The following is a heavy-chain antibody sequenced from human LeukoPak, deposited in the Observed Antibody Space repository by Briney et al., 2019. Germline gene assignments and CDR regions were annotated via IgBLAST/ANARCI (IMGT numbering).Heavy chain of an antibody. Sequence: ASVKVSCKVSGYTLTELSMHWVRQATGQGLEWMGWMNPDSGNTGYAQKFQGRVTMTRNTSISTAYMELSSLRSEDTAVYYCARGGSGTSEEFDYWGQGTLVTVSS. J-gene: IGHJ4*02. CDR2: MNPDSGNT. CDR1: GYTLTELS. CDR3: ARGGSGTSEEFDY. V-gene: IGHV1-8*01. D-gene: IGHD1-26*01.